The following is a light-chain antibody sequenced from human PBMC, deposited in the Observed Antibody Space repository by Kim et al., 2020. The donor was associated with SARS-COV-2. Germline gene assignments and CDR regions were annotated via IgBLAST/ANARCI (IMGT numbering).Light chain of an antibody. CDR3: QQYDVWPRT. V-gene: IGKV3-15*01. Sequence: LSPGERGTPPCRASQSVNSHFAWYQQKPGQPPRLLSYGISTRATGIPARFSGAGSGTDFTLTVSSLQSDDFAAYYCQQYDVWPRTFGQGTKLDIK. CDR1: QSVNSH. J-gene: IGKJ1*01. CDR2: GIS.